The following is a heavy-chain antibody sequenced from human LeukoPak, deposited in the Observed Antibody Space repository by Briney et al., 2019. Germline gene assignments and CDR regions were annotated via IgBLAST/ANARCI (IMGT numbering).Heavy chain of an antibody. Sequence: PSETLSLTCAVYGGSFSGYYWSWIRQPPGNGLEWIGEINHSGSTNYNPSLKSRVTISVDTSKNQFSLKLSSVTAADTAVYYCARGRGSYNFDYWGQGTLVTVSS. CDR3: ARGRGSYNFDY. V-gene: IGHV4-34*01. J-gene: IGHJ4*02. CDR2: INHSGST. CDR1: GGSFSGYY. D-gene: IGHD1-26*01.